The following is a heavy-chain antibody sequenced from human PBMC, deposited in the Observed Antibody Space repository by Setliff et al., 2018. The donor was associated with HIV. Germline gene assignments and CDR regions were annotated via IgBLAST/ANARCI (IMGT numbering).Heavy chain of an antibody. CDR2: SNQSGSG. CDR1: GGSFRGYY. CDR3: AKGRSGYDSRLYYYHHGMDV. D-gene: IGHD5-12*01. V-gene: IGHV4-34*01. Sequence: PSETLSLTCVVYGGSFRGYYWSWIRQPPGKGLEWIGESNQSGSGNYNPSLKSRVTISVDTSKNEFSLNMGSVTAADTAVYYCAKGRSGYDSRLYYYHHGMDVWGQGTTVT. J-gene: IGHJ6*02.